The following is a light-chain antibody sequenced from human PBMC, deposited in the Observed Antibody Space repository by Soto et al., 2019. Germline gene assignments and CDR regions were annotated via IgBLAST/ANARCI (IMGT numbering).Light chain of an antibody. CDR3: QNFRSSAIS. J-gene: IGKJ4*01. CDR2: DAS. V-gene: IGKV1-13*02. CDR1: QGIGSA. Sequence: ATQLTQSPSSLSASVGDRVSITCRASQGIGSALAWYQLKPGAAPALLIYDASTLESGVPSRFSGSRSGADFTLTISSLQPEDFATYYCQNFRSSAISFGGGTNVDIK.